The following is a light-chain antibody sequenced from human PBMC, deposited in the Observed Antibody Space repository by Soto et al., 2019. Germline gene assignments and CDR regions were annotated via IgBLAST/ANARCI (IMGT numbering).Light chain of an antibody. CDR1: SSNIGNNA. Sequence: QSVLTQPPSVSEVPRQRVTISCSGSSSNIGNNAVNWYQKLPGKAPKLLIYYDDLLPSGVSDRFSGSQSGTSASLAISGLQSEDEAEYYCAAWDDSLNGWVFGGGTQLTVL. V-gene: IGLV1-36*01. J-gene: IGLJ3*02. CDR3: AAWDDSLNGWV. CDR2: YDD.